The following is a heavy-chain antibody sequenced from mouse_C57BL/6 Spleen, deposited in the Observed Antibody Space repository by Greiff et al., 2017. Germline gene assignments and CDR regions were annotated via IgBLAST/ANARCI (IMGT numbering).Heavy chain of an antibody. D-gene: IGHD4-1*01. J-gene: IGHJ3*01. Sequence: QVQLQQPGAELVKPGASVKLSCKASGYTFTSYWMHWVKQRPGQGLEWIGMIHPNSGSTNYNEKFKSKATLTVDKSSSTAYMQLSSLTSEDSAVYYGASSELYGTLAYGGQGTLVTVSA. CDR1: GYTFTSYW. V-gene: IGHV1-64*01. CDR3: ASSELYGTLAY. CDR2: IHPNSGST.